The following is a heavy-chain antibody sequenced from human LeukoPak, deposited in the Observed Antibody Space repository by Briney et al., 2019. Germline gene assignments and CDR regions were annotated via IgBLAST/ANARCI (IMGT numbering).Heavy chain of an antibody. CDR1: GGSFSGYY. D-gene: IGHD3-16*01. CDR2: INHSGST. CDR3: ARGPLGYFQR. J-gene: IGHJ1*01. Sequence: SETLSLTCAVYGGSFSGYYWSWIRQPPGKGLEWIGEINHSGSTNYNPSLKSRVTISVDTSKNQFSLKLSSVTAADTAVYYCARGPLGYFQRWGQGTLVTVSS. V-gene: IGHV4-34*01.